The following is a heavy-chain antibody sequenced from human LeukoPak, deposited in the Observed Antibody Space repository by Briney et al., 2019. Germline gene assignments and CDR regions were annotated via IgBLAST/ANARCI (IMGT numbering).Heavy chain of an antibody. CDR2: INPNSGGT. V-gene: IGHV1-2*02. D-gene: IGHD6-19*01. Sequence: ASVKVSCKASGYTFTGYYMHWVRQAPGQGLEWMGWINPNSGGTNYALKFQGRVTMTRDTSISTAYMELSRLRSDDTAVYYCARPHQKKGYSSGWYPDYWGQGTLVTVSS. CDR3: ARPHQKKGYSSGWYPDY. J-gene: IGHJ4*02. CDR1: GYTFTGYY.